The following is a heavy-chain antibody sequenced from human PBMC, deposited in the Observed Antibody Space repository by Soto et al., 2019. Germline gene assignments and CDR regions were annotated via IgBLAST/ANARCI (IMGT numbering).Heavy chain of an antibody. J-gene: IGHJ4*02. CDR3: VRDWEEKTTVITDY. CDR1: GYTFTSFG. V-gene: IGHV1-18*01. D-gene: IGHD4-17*01. Sequence: QVLLVQSGVEVKKAGASVKVSCQASGYTFTSFGISWVRQAPGQGLEWMGWVSVKSGKTNYAQKFQGRVTMTTDTSTSTAYMELRSLGSDDTAVYYCVRDWEEKTTVITDYWGQGTLVTVSS. CDR2: VSVKSGKT.